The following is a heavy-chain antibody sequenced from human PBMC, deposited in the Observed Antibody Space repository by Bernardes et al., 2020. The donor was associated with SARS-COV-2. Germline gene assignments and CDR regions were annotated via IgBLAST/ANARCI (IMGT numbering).Heavy chain of an antibody. CDR3: ARLGYTDYDYFFDY. CDR2: INAGNGNT. Sequence: ASVKVSCKASGYTFTKHAIHWVRQAPGQRLEWMGWINAGNGNTKYPQKFQGRVTITRDTSATTAYMELSGLRSEDTAIFYCARLGYTDYDYFFDYWGQGTLVTVSS. J-gene: IGHJ4*02. CDR1: GYTFTKHA. V-gene: IGHV1-3*01. D-gene: IGHD5-12*01.